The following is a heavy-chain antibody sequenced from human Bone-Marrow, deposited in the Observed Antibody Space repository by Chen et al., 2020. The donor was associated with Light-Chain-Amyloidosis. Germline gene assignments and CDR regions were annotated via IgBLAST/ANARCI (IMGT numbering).Heavy chain of an antibody. CDR1: GFTFSSHW. CDR2: IKEDGSQK. J-gene: IGHJ4*02. Sequence: EVQLVESGGGLVKPGGSLKLSCAASGFTFSSHWMSWVRQAPGKGLGWVANIKEDGSQKYYVDSVKGQFTISRDNAKNSLYLQMNSLRAEDTAVYYCARDHSSGWYPYQDYWGQGTLVSVSS. CDR3: ARDHSSGWYPYQDY. V-gene: IGHV3-7*03. D-gene: IGHD6-13*01.